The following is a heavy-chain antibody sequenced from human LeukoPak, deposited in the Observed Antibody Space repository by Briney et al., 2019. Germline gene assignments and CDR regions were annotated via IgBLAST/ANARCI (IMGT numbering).Heavy chain of an antibody. D-gene: IGHD5-18*01. V-gene: IGHV3-23*01. J-gene: IGHJ4*02. CDR3: AKGYSYGPSKYYFDY. CDR1: GFTFSSYA. Sequence: GGSLRLSCAASGFTFSSYAMSWVRRAPGKGLEWVSAISGSGGSTYYADSVKGRFTISRDNSKNTLYLRMNSLRAEDTAVYYCAKGYSYGPSKYYFDYWGQGTLVTVSS. CDR2: ISGSGGST.